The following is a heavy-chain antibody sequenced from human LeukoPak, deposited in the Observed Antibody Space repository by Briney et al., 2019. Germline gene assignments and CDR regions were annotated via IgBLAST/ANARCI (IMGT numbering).Heavy chain of an antibody. V-gene: IGHV3-48*03. Sequence: GRSLRLSCAPSGFTFSRYEMHWVRHAPGKAVEWVSYISSSGSTIYYADSVKVRFTISRDNSKNTLYLKMNSLRAKDTAVYYCAKDSRITMGRGVPPSPFDYWGQGTLVTVSS. CDR1: GFTFSRYE. J-gene: IGHJ4*02. D-gene: IGHD3-10*01. CDR2: ISSSGSTI. CDR3: AKDSRITMGRGVPPSPFDY.